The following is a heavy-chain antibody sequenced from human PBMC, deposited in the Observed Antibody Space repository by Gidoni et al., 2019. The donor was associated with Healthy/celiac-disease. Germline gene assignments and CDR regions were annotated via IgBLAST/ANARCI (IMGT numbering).Heavy chain of an antibody. CDR3: AHIVEEIIAVAGTDDYFDY. D-gene: IGHD6-19*01. CDR1: GFSLSTTGVG. Sequence: QITLKESGPTLVQPTQTLTLTCTFSGFSLSTTGVGVGWIRQPPGKALEWLALIYWDDDKRYSPSLKSRLTITKDTSKNQVVLKMTNMDPVDTATYYCAHIVEEIIAVAGTDDYFDYWGQGTLVTVSS. J-gene: IGHJ4*02. CDR2: IYWDDDK. V-gene: IGHV2-5*02.